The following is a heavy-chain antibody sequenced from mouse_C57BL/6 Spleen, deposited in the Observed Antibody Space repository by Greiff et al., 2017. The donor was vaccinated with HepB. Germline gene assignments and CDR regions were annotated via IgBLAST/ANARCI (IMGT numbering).Heavy chain of an antibody. Sequence: QVQLQQPGAELVKPGASVKLSCKASGYTFTSYWMQWVKQRPGQGLEWIGEIDPSDSYTNYNQKFKGKATLTVDTSSSTAYMQLSSLTSEDSAVYYCASITTVGPGAMDYWGQGTSVTVSS. CDR2: IDPSDSYT. V-gene: IGHV1-50*01. CDR1: GYTFTSYW. CDR3: ASITTVGPGAMDY. J-gene: IGHJ4*01. D-gene: IGHD1-1*01.